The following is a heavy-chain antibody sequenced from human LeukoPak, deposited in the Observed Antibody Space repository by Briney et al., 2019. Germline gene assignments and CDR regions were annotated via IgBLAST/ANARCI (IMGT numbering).Heavy chain of an antibody. CDR1: GYTFIDSF. Sequence: ASVKVSCKASGYTFIDSFMHWVRQAPGQGPEWMGWINPISGDTNYAQKFQGRLTLTRDTSISTAYMELSRLRSDDTAVYYCARVRYRLAETYIDYWGQGTLVTVSS. D-gene: IGHD3-16*01. V-gene: IGHV1-2*02. CDR3: ARVRYRLAETYIDY. J-gene: IGHJ4*02. CDR2: INPISGDT.